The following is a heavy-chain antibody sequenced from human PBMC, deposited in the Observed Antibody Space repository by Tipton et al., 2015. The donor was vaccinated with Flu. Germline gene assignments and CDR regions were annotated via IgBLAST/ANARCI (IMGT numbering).Heavy chain of an antibody. CDR3: ARGLGSFDFWSGSDY. Sequence: TLSLTCTVSGGSVNSGFYYWTWIRQPPGKGLEWIGHISYSGITNYDPSLTSRVSISADTSKNQFSLNLISVTTADTAVYFCARGLGSFDFWSGSDYWGQGTLVTVSS. J-gene: IGHJ4*02. D-gene: IGHD3-3*01. CDR2: ISYSGIT. CDR1: GGSVNSGFYY. V-gene: IGHV4-61*01.